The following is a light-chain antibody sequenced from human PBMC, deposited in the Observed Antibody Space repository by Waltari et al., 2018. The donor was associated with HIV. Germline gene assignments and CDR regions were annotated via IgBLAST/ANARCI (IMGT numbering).Light chain of an antibody. CDR2: EVT. Sequence: QSALPQSASVSGSPGQSMTISCPGTSNDVGRSDLVSWHQQNPGKAPKLIIYEVTKRPSGCSSRFSGSKSGTTAPLPISGLQAEDAADYYSCSYARSRVLVFGGGTKRTVL. CDR3: CSYARSRVLV. V-gene: IGLV2-23*02. CDR1: SNDVGRSDL. J-gene: IGLJ3*02.